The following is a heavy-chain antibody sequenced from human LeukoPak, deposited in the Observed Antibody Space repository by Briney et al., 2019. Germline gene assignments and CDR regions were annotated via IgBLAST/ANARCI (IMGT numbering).Heavy chain of an antibody. V-gene: IGHV3-21*01. CDR3: AREGVVPAAIPTYYYYYMDV. D-gene: IGHD2-2*02. Sequence: PGGSLRLSCAASGWTFSSYSINWVRQAPGKGLEWVSSISSSSSYIYYADSVKGRFTISRDNAKKSLYLQMNSLRAEDTAVYYCAREGVVPAAIPTYYYYYMDVWGKGTTVTVSS. J-gene: IGHJ6*03. CDR1: GWTFSSYS. CDR2: ISSSSSYI.